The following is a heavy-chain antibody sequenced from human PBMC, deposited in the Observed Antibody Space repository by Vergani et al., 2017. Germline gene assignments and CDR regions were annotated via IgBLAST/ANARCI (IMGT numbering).Heavy chain of an antibody. D-gene: IGHD2-2*02. CDR2: INPSGGHT. J-gene: IGHJ2*01. V-gene: IGHV1-46*01. Sequence: QVQVVQSGAEVKKSGASVKVSCKTSGYTFSNYYMHWVRQAPGQGLEWMGIINPSGGHTNYAQKFQGRVTMTRDTSTSTVYMELSRLRSDDTAVYYCARVIYCSSTSCYTGWYFDLWGRGTLVTVSS. CDR3: ARVIYCSSTSCYTGWYFDL. CDR1: GYTFSNYY.